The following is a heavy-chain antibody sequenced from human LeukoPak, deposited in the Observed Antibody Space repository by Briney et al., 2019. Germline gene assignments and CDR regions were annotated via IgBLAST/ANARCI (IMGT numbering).Heavy chain of an antibody. CDR3: ARDHVMEDAFDI. CDR2: ISYDGSNK. D-gene: IGHD3-16*01. Sequence: GGSLRLSCAASGFTVSSNYMSWVRQAPGKGLEWVAVISYDGSNKYYADSVKGRFTISRDNSKNTLYLQMNSLRAEDTAVYYCARDHVMEDAFDIWGQGTMVTVSS. V-gene: IGHV3-30-3*01. J-gene: IGHJ3*02. CDR1: GFTVSSNY.